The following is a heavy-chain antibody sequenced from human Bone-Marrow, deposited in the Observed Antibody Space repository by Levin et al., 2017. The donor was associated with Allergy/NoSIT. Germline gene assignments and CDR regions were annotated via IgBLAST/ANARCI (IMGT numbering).Heavy chain of an antibody. CDR3: AKTMVSGDFILAFDM. Sequence: GESLKISCAASGFIFTDYYMSWIRQAPGKGLEWVADISSSTNYINYADSVKGRFVISRDNAQNSLFLHMSNLRPEDTAIYYCAKTMVSGDFILAFDMEGQGTMVTVSS. J-gene: IGHJ3*02. CDR1: GFIFTDYY. CDR2: ISSSTNYI. D-gene: IGHD4-17*01. V-gene: IGHV3-11*03.